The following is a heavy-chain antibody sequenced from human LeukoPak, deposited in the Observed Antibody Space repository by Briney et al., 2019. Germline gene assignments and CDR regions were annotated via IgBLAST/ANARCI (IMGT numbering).Heavy chain of an antibody. J-gene: IGHJ5*02. D-gene: IGHD5-18*01. CDR1: GGSISSSSYY. CDR3: ARVWATAMVWEGNFDP. Sequence: PSETLSLTCTVSGGSISSSSYYWGWIRQPPGKGLEWIGSIYYSGSTYYNPSLKSRVTISVDTSKNQFSLKLSSVTAEDTAVYYCARVWATAMVWEGNFDPWGQGTLVTVSS. V-gene: IGHV4-39*01. CDR2: IYYSGST.